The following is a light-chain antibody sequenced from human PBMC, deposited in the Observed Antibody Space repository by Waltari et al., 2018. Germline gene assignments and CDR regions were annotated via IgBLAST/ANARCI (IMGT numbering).Light chain of an antibody. CDR3: QQYKSLPYS. V-gene: IGKV1-39*01. CDR2: YAT. CDR1: QGISTY. J-gene: IGKJ2*03. Sequence: DIQMTQSPSSLSASIGDRVPITCRASQGISTYLNWYQQKPGKAPKLLIFYATRLESGVPSRFSGSGSGTEFTLTISSLQPEDFATYYCQQYKSLPYSFGQGTKVEIK.